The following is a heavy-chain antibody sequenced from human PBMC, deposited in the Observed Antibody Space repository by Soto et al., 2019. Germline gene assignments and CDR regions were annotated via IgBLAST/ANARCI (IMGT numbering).Heavy chain of an antibody. J-gene: IGHJ6*02. CDR3: ARDRIQLRLGKYSFNGMDV. Sequence: QVQLVQSGAEMRKPGSSLRVSCKASGGTFSDYAFSWVRQAPGQGLEWMGGIVPRFGSPNYAQNFGGRVTITADTSSTTVYIALSSLRFDDTAVYFCARDRIQLRLGKYSFNGMDVWGQGTTIIVSS. D-gene: IGHD3-16*01. CDR2: IVPRFGSP. CDR1: GGTFSDYA. V-gene: IGHV1-69*06.